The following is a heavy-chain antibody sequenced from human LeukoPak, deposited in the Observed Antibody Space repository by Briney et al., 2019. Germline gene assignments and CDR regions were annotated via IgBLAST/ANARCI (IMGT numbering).Heavy chain of an antibody. D-gene: IGHD6-6*01. CDR2: ISAYNGNT. CDR3: ASFGYSSSSSREYYYYYGMDV. Sequence: PWASVKVSCKASGYTFTSYGISWVRQAPGQGLEWMGWISAYNGNTNYAQKLQGRVTMTTDTSTSTAYMELRSLRSDDTAVYYCASFGYSSSSSREYYYYYGMDVWGQGTTVTVSS. J-gene: IGHJ6*02. V-gene: IGHV1-18*01. CDR1: GYTFTSYG.